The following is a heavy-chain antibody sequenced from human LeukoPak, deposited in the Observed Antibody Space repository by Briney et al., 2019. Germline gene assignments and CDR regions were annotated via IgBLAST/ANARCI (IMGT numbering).Heavy chain of an antibody. J-gene: IGHJ3*02. CDR1: GGSISGYY. D-gene: IGHD1-26*01. CDR2: VYTTGST. CDR3: AKKVGGIYAFDI. V-gene: IGHV4-4*07. Sequence: SETLSLTCSVSGGSISGYYWSWIRHPAGEGLEWIGHVYTTGSTNYNPSLKSRVTVSVDTSKNQFSLKLRTVTAADTAVYYCAKKVGGIYAFDIWGQGTMVTVSS.